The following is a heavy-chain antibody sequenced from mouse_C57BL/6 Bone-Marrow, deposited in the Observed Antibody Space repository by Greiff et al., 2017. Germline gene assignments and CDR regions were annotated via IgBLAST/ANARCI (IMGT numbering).Heavy chain of an antibody. Sequence: VQLQQSGPELVKPGASVKISCKASGYAFSSSWMNWVKQRPGKGLEWIGRIYPGDGDTNYNGKFKGKATLTADKSSSTAYMQLGSLTSEDSAVYFCARVLITTVVATDYWGQGTTLTVSS. CDR1: GYAFSSSW. J-gene: IGHJ2*01. V-gene: IGHV1-82*01. CDR3: ARVLITTVVATDY. CDR2: IYPGDGDT. D-gene: IGHD1-1*01.